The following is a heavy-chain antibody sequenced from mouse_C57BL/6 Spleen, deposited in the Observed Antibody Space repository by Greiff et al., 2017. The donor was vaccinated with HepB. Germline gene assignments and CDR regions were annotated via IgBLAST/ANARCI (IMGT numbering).Heavy chain of an antibody. J-gene: IGHJ4*01. CDR2: IRNKANGYTT. D-gene: IGHD2-2*01. CDR1: GFTFTDYY. V-gene: IGHV7-3*01. Sequence: EVKLMESGGGLVQPGGSLSLSCAASGFTFTDYYMSWVRQPPGKALEWLGFIRNKANGYTTEYSASVKGRFTISRDNSQSILYLQMNALGAEDSATYYCARGGVTTGYAMDYWGQGTSVTVSS. CDR3: ARGGVTTGYAMDY.